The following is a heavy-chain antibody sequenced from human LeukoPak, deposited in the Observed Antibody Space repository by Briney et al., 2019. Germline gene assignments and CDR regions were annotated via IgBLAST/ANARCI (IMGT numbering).Heavy chain of an antibody. CDR3: ARGAPCSNGVCYNWFDP. CDR1: GGSIRSYY. V-gene: IGHV4-59*01. J-gene: IGHJ5*02. D-gene: IGHD2-8*01. CDR2: IYYSGST. Sequence: SETLSLTCTVSGGSIRSYYWSWIRQPPGKGLEWIGYIYYSGSTNYNPSLKSRVSISVDTSKNYFSLELSSVTAADTAVYYCARGAPCSNGVCYNWFDPWGQGTLVTVSS.